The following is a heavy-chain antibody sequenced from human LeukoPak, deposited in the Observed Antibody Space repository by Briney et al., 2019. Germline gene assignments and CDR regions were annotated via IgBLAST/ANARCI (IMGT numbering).Heavy chain of an antibody. CDR2: INPSGGST. Sequence: GASVKVSCKASGYTFTSYYMHWVRQAPGQGLEWMGIINPSGGSTSYAQKFQGRVTITADKSTSTAYMELSSLRSEDTAVYYCARAADYGDPFDYWGQGTLVTVSS. V-gene: IGHV1-46*01. CDR1: GYTFTSYY. CDR3: ARAADYGDPFDY. D-gene: IGHD4-17*01. J-gene: IGHJ4*02.